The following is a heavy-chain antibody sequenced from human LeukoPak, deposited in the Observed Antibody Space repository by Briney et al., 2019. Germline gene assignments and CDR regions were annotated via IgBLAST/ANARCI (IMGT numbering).Heavy chain of an antibody. CDR2: IRYDGSNK. Sequence: PGGSLRLSCAASGFTFSSYGMHWVRQAPGKGLEWVAFIRYDGSNKYYADSVKGRFTISRDNSKNTLYLQVNSLRAEDTAVYYCAKDRGSYYFDYWGQGTLVTVSS. J-gene: IGHJ4*02. CDR1: GFTFSSYG. CDR3: AKDRGSYYFDY. V-gene: IGHV3-30*02. D-gene: IGHD1-26*01.